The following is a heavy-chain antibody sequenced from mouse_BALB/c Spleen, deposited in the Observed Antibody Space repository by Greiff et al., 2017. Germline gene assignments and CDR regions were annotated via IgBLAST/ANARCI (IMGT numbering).Heavy chain of an antibody. V-gene: IGHV5-17*02. D-gene: IGHD2-2*01. CDR3: AREGGYGYDAAY. Sequence: EVKVVESGGGLVQPGGSRKLSCAASGFTFSSFGMHWVRQAPEKGLEWVAYISSGSSTIYYADTVKGRFTISRDNPKNTLFLQMTSLRSEDTAVYYCAREGGYGYDAAYWGEGTLVTVSA. CDR2: ISSGSSTI. CDR1: GFTFSSFG. J-gene: IGHJ3*01.